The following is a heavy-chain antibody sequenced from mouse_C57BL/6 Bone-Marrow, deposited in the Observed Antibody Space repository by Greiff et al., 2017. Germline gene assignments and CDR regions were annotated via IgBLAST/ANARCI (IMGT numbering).Heavy chain of an antibody. CDR3: ARWGRVRCLFAY. D-gene: IGHD1-1*01. Sequence: QVHVKQSGAELARPGASVKLSCKASGYTFTSYGIRWVKQRTGQGLEWIGEIYPRSGTTYYNEKFKGKATLTADKSSSTAYMELSSLTSEDSAVYFCARWGRVRCLFAYWGQGTLVTVSA. CDR1: GYTFTSYG. V-gene: IGHV1-81*01. J-gene: IGHJ3*01. CDR2: IYPRSGTT.